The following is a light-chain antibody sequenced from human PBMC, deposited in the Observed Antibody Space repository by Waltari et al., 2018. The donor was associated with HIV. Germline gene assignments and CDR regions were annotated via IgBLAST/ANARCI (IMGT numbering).Light chain of an antibody. J-gene: IGKJ1*01. CDR2: GAS. CDR1: QIVSSAY. V-gene: IGKV3-20*01. Sequence: EIVLTQSPGTLSVSPGETVTLSCRASQIVSSAYLAWYQQKPGQSPRLLIYGASTRATAVPDRFSGSGFGTDFTLTISRLEPEDFAVYYCHQYADSPETFGQGARVEIK. CDR3: HQYADSPET.